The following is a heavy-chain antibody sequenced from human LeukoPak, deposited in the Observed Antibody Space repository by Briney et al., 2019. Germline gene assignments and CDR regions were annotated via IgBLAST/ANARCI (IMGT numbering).Heavy chain of an antibody. CDR2: ISNSGSTI. D-gene: IGHD3-10*02. CDR3: AELGITMIGGV. CDR1: GFTFSSYE. Sequence: GGSLRLSCAASGFTFSSYEMNWVRQAPGKGLEWVSYISNSGSTIYYADSVKGRFTISRDNAKKSLHLQMNSLRAEDTAVYYCAELGITMIGGVWGKGTTVTISS. V-gene: IGHV3-48*03. J-gene: IGHJ6*04.